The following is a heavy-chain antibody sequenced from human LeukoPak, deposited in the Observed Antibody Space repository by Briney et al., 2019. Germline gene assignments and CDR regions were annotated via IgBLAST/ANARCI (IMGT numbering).Heavy chain of an antibody. CDR1: GFTFSSYS. J-gene: IGHJ6*03. V-gene: IGHV3-21*01. Sequence: PGGSLRLSCAASGFTFSSYSMNWVRQAPGKGLEWVSSISSSSSYIYYADSVKGRFTISRDNAKNSHYLQMNSLRAEDTAVYYCSRGRASLTMTIRSERSYYYMDVWGKGTTVTISS. D-gene: IGHD3-22*01. CDR3: SRGRASLTMTIRSERSYYYMDV. CDR2: ISSSSSYI.